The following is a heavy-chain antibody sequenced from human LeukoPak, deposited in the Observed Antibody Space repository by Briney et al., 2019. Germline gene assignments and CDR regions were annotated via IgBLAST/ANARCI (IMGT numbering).Heavy chain of an antibody. CDR2: INHSGST. D-gene: IGHD2-8*01. CDR1: GGSFSGYY. J-gene: IGHJ4*02. V-gene: IGHV4-34*01. CDR3: ARTYPYCTNGVCYRFGYFDY. Sequence: PSETLSLTCAVYGGSFSGYYWSWIRQPPGKGLEWIGEINHSGSTNYNPSLKSRVTISVDTSKNQFSLKLSSVTAADTAVYYCARTYPYCTNGVCYRFGYFDYWGQGTLVTVSS.